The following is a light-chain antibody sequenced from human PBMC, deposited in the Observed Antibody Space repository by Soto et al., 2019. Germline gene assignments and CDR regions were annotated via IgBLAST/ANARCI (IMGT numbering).Light chain of an antibody. CDR3: AAWDDSLNGPV. J-gene: IGLJ3*02. CDR2: FNN. V-gene: IGLV1-44*01. Sequence: QSVLTQPPSASGTPGQGVTISCSGSSSDIGSNTVNWYQQLPGTAPKLLIYFNNQRPSGVPDRFSGSKSGTSASLAISGLQSEDGAQYYCAAWDDSLNGPVFGGGTKLTVL. CDR1: SSDIGSNT.